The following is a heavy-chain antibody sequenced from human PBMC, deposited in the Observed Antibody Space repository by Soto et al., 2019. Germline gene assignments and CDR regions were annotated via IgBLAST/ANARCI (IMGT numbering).Heavy chain of an antibody. CDR1: GFTFSSYS. Sequence: EVQLVESGGGLVKPGGSLRLSCAASGFTFSSYSMNWVRQAPGKGLEWVSSISSSSSYIYYADSVKGRFTISRDNAKNSLYLQMNSLRAEDTAVYYCAGDYCSSTSCYAGWYFDLWGRGTLVTVSS. CDR2: ISSSSSYI. J-gene: IGHJ2*01. V-gene: IGHV3-21*01. CDR3: AGDYCSSTSCYAGWYFDL. D-gene: IGHD2-2*01.